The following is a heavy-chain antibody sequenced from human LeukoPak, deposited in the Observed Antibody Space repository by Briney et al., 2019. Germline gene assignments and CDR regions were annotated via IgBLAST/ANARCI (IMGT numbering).Heavy chain of an antibody. CDR2: TYYRSRWYN. CDR3: ARGNYGVFDY. V-gene: IGHV6-1*01. Sequence: SQTLSLTCAISGDSFSSNSAAWNWIRQSPSGGLEWLGRTYYRSRWYNDYAVYVKSRITINPDTSKNQFSLQLNSVTPEDTAVYYCARGNYGVFDYWGQGTLVTVSS. J-gene: IGHJ4*02. CDR1: GDSFSSNSAA. D-gene: IGHD4-11*01.